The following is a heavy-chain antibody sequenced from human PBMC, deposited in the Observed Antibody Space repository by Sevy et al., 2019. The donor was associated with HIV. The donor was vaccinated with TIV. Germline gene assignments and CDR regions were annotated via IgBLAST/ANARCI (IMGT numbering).Heavy chain of an antibody. J-gene: IGHJ4*02. V-gene: IGHV3-7*01. CDR2: IKQDGSEK. CDR1: GFTFSRYW. Sequence: GSLRLSCAASGFTFSRYWMSWVRQAPGKGLEWVANIKQDGSEKYSADSVKGRFIISRDNAKSSLYLHMNSLRAEDTAVYYCARRASYNDFWPEFFDYWGPGTLVTVSS. D-gene: IGHD3-3*01. CDR3: ARRASYNDFWPEFFDY.